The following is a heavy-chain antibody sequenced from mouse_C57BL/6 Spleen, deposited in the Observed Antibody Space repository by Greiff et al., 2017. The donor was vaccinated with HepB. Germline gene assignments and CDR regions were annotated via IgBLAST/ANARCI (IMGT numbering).Heavy chain of an antibody. D-gene: IGHD1-1*01. CDR2: INPYNGGT. J-gene: IGHJ3*01. CDR3: ASGDYYGSSEGFAY. Sequence: EVQLQQSGPVLVKPGASVKMSCKASGYTFTDYYMNWVKQSHGKSLEWIGVINPYNGGTSYNQKFKGKATLTVDKSSSTAYMELNSLTSEDSAVYYCASGDYYGSSEGFAYWGQGTLGTVSA. CDR1: GYTFTDYY. V-gene: IGHV1-19*01.